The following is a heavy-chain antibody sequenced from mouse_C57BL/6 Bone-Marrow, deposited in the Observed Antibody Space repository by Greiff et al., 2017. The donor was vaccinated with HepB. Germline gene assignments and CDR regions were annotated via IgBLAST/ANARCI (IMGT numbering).Heavy chain of an antibody. CDR2: ISSGSSTI. J-gene: IGHJ2*01. CDR3: ARESNKSTVVADY. Sequence: EVKVVESGGGLVKPGGSLKLSCAASGFTFSDYGMHWVRQAPEKGLEWVAYISSGSSTIYYADTVKGRFTISRDNAKNTLFLQMTSLRSEDTAMYYCARESNKSTVVADYWGQGTTLTVSS. D-gene: IGHD1-1*01. CDR1: GFTFSDYG. V-gene: IGHV5-17*01.